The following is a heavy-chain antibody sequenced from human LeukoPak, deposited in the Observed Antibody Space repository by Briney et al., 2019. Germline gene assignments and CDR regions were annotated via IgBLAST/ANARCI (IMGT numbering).Heavy chain of an antibody. V-gene: IGHV4-34*01. Sequence: SETLSLTCAVYGGSFSGYYWSWIRQPPGKGLEWIGEINHSGSTNYNPSLKSRVTISVDTSKNQFSLKLSSVTAADTAVYYCAGGRARSSPVGVVGHYYYYYYMDVWGKGTTVTVSS. CDR1: GGSFSGYY. J-gene: IGHJ6*03. CDR2: INHSGST. D-gene: IGHD1-26*01. CDR3: AGGRARSSPVGVVGHYYYYYYMDV.